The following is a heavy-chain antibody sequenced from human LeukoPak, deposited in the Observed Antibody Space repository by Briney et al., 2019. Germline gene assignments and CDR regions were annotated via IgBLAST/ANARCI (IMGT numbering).Heavy chain of an antibody. J-gene: IGHJ4*02. CDR3: AKGISGTPTFDY. V-gene: IGHV3-23*01. Sequence: GGSLRLSCAASGSTFSTYAMSWVRQAPGKGLEWVSAISGGGGNTYCADSVKGRFTISRDNSKNTLYLQMNSLIADDTAVYYCAKGISGTPTFDYWGQGTLVTVSS. CDR1: GSTFSTYA. D-gene: IGHD1-1*01. CDR2: ISGGGGNT.